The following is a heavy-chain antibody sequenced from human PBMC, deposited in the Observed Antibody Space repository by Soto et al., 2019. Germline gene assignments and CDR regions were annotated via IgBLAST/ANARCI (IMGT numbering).Heavy chain of an antibody. Sequence: QVQLVPSGAEVKKPGASVKVSCKASGYTFTGYYMHWVRQAPGQGLEWMGKIDPKSAGTKYAQKLQGWVTMTRDTSISTAYMEVSRLKSDDTAVYYCARDRLGGSSSVGNWFDPWGQGTLVTVSS. CDR3: ARDRLGGSSSVGNWFDP. D-gene: IGHD6-13*01. CDR2: IDPKSAGT. V-gene: IGHV1-2*04. J-gene: IGHJ5*02. CDR1: GYTFTGYY.